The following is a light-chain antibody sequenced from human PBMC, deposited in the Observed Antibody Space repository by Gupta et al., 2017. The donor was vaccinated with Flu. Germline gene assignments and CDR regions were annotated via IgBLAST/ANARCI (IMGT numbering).Light chain of an antibody. CDR1: QSVSPS. Sequence: EVVFTQSPATLSLSPGERAVLACRASQSVSPSIAWYQQKGGQAPRLLMYDASRRADGIPTRFSGSGSGTDFTLTISTGEPEDFAVYFCQQHSDLPMYTFGQGTRLEI. J-gene: IGKJ2*01. V-gene: IGKV3-11*01. CDR3: QQHSDLPMYT. CDR2: DAS.